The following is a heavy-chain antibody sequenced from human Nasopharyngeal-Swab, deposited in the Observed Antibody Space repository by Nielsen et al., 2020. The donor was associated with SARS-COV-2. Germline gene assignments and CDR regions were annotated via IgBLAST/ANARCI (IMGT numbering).Heavy chain of an antibody. J-gene: IGHJ4*02. D-gene: IGHD3-3*01. Sequence: GESLKISCAASGFTFSSYSMNWVRQAPGKGLEWVSYISGSSGTIHYADSVKGRFTISRDNAKNSLYLQMNSLRDEDTAVYYCARDADYDFWSGYSAFDYWSQGTLVTVSS. CDR2: ISGSSGTI. V-gene: IGHV3-48*02. CDR1: GFTFSSYS. CDR3: ARDADYDFWSGYSAFDY.